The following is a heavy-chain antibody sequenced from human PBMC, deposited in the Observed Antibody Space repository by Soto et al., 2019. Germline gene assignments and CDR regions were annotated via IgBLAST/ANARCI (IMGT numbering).Heavy chain of an antibody. D-gene: IGHD6-19*01. J-gene: IGHJ6*02. CDR1: GYTFTSYD. Sequence: QVQLVQSGAEVKKPGASVKVSCKASGYTFTSYDINWVRQATGQGLEWMGWMNPNSANKGYAQKFQGRGTMTRNSSMSTVYMDVTSLRSEDTAVYYCACEGGWGMDVWGQGTMVTVSS. V-gene: IGHV1-8*01. CDR2: MNPNSANK. CDR3: ACEGGWGMDV.